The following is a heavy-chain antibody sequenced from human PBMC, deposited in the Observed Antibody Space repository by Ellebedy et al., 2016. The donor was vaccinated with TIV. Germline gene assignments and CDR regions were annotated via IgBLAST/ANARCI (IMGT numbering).Heavy chain of an antibody. D-gene: IGHD2-2*03. Sequence: GESLKISCAASGFTFSDYYMSWIRQAPGKGLEWVSYISSSSSYTNYADSVKGRFTISRDNAKNSLYLQMNSLRAEDTAVYYCAKAGYCSSTSCPLYYYYMDVWGKGTTVTVSS. CDR3: AKAGYCSSTSCPLYYYYMDV. V-gene: IGHV3-11*05. CDR1: GFTFSDYY. CDR2: ISSSSSYT. J-gene: IGHJ6*03.